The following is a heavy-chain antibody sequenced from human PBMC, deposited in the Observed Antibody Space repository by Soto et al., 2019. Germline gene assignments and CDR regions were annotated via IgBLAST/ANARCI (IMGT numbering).Heavy chain of an antibody. Sequence: SETLSLTCAGSGGPISSDDYYWSWIRQPPGKGLEWIGFIYHSGSTYYNPSLKSRVTISVDRSKNQFSLKLRSVTAADTAVYYCAVSNFGVVSGMDVWGQGTSVTVSS. D-gene: IGHD3-3*01. CDR2: IYHSGST. J-gene: IGHJ6*02. CDR3: AVSNFGVVSGMDV. CDR1: GGPISSDDYY. V-gene: IGHV4-30-2*01.